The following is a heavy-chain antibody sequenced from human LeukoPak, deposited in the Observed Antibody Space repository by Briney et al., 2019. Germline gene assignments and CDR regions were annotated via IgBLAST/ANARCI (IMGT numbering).Heavy chain of an antibody. J-gene: IGHJ5*02. CDR3: ATSMRSLGMKAPGSNHPNWFDP. CDR1: GYSISSGYY. V-gene: IGHV4-38-2*02. CDR2: IYHSGST. Sequence: SETLSLTCTVSGYSISSGYYWGWTRQPPGKGLEWIGSIYHSGSTYYNPSLKSRVTISVDTSKNQFSLKLSSVTAADTAVYYCATSMRSLGMKAPGSNHPNWFDPWGQGTLVTVSS. D-gene: IGHD4-23*01.